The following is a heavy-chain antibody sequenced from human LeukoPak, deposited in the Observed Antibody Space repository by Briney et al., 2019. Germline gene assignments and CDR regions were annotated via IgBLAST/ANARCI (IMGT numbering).Heavy chain of an antibody. D-gene: IGHD6-19*01. V-gene: IGHV3-30*02. CDR3: AKEGAVAGILDY. CDR1: GFTVSSNY. CDR2: IRYDGSNK. J-gene: IGHJ4*02. Sequence: PGGSLRLSCAASGFTVSSNYMSWVRQAPGKGLEWVAFIRYDGSNKYYADSVKGRFTISRDNSKNTLYLQMNSLRAEDTAVYYCAKEGAVAGILDYWGQGTLVTVSS.